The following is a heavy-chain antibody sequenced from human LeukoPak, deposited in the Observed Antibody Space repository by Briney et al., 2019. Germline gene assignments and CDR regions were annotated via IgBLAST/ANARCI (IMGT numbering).Heavy chain of an antibody. D-gene: IGHD2-2*01. CDR1: GGSFSGYY. CDR2: INHSGST. CDR3: ARGPRDIVVVPAARYYYGMDV. Sequence: SETLSLTCAVYGGSFSGYYWSWIRQPPGKGLEWIGEINHSGSTNYNPSLKSRVTISVDTSKNQFSLKLSSVTAADTAVYYCARGPRDIVVVPAARYYYGMDVWGQGTTVTVSS. V-gene: IGHV4-34*01. J-gene: IGHJ6*02.